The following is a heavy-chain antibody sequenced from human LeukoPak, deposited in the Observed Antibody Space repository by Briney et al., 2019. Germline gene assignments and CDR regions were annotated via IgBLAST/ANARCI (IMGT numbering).Heavy chain of an antibody. D-gene: IGHD6-13*01. CDR1: GFTFSSYA. CDR3: AKDLPAAGMLGFYFDY. CDR2: ISGSGGST. J-gene: IGHJ4*02. V-gene: IGHV3-23*01. Sequence: GGSVRLSCAASGFTFSSYAMSWVRQAPGKGLEWVSAISGSGGSTYYADSVKGRFTISRDNSKNTLYLQMNSLRAEDTAVYYCAKDLPAAGMLGFYFDYWGQGTLVTVSS.